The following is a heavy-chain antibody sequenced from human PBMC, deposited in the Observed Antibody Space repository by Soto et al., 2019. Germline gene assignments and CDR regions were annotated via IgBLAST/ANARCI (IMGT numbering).Heavy chain of an antibody. CDR3: ARDRGRNYYYGMDV. V-gene: IGHV3-30-3*01. D-gene: IGHD5-12*01. CDR2: ISYDGSNK. CDR1: GFTFSSYA. J-gene: IGHJ6*02. Sequence: QVQLVESGGGVVQPGRCLRLSCAASGFTFSSYAMHWVRQAPGKGLEWVAVISYDGSNKYYADSVKGRFTISRDNSKNTLYLQMNSLRAEDTAVYYCARDRGRNYYYGMDVWGQGTTVTVSS.